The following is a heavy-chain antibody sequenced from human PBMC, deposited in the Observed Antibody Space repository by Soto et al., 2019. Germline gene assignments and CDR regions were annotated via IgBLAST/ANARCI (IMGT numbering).Heavy chain of an antibody. J-gene: IGHJ6*02. CDR1: VCTYSSYA. CDR3: ASPSXNWNDPWYYYYGMDF. Sequence: GASVKVSRKASVCTYSSYAISWGLLAPGQGLEWMGGIIPIFGTANYAQKFQGRVTITADESTSTAYMELSSLRSEDTAVYYCASPSXNWNDPWYYYYGMDFWGQGTTVTVSS. D-gene: IGHD1-20*01. CDR2: IIPIFGTA. V-gene: IGHV1-69*01.